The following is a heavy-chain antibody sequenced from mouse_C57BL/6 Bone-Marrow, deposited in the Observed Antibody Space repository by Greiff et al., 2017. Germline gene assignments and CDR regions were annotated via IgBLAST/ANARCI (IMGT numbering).Heavy chain of an antibody. CDR1: GYTFTSYW. Sequence: VQLQQPGAELVKPGASVKLSCKASGYTFTSYWMQWVKQRPGQGLEWIGEIAPSDSYTNYNQKFKGKATLTVDTSSSTAYMQLSSLTSEDSAVYYCARSYPFAYWGQGTLVTVSA. J-gene: IGHJ3*01. CDR2: IAPSDSYT. CDR3: ARSYPFAY. V-gene: IGHV1-50*01.